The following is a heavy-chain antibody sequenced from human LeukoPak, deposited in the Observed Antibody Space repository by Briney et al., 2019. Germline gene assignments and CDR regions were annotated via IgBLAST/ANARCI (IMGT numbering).Heavy chain of an antibody. CDR1: GFTFSSCA. Sequence: GGSLRLSCAASGFTFSSCAVSWVRQAPGKGLEWVSAISGSGGSTYYADSVKGRFTISRDNSKNTLYLQMNSLRAKDTAVYYCAKDIYPGIAAAGGDYYFDYWGQGTLVTVSS. CDR2: ISGSGGST. CDR3: AKDIYPGIAAAGGDYYFDY. V-gene: IGHV3-23*01. J-gene: IGHJ4*02. D-gene: IGHD6-13*01.